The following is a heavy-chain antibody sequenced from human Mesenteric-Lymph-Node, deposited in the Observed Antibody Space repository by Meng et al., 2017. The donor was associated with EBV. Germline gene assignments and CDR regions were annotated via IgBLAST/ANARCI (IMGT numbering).Heavy chain of an antibody. CDR1: GYIFTHDG. V-gene: IGHV7-4-1*02. J-gene: IGHJ4*02. Sequence: QIESELNKPGPSVKVSYTVYGYIFTHDGMKLVRQPTGQGVEWIGWINTNTGNPTYAQGFRGRCVFSLDTSVRTAYLEISSLKTADTAVYYCARGYGGNPPLDSWGQGTLVTVSS. CDR2: INTNTGNP. D-gene: IGHD4-23*01. CDR3: ARGYGGNPPLDS.